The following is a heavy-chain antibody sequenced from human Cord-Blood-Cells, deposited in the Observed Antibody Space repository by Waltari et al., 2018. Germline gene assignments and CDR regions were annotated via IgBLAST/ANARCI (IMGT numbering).Heavy chain of an antibody. CDR2: IYSGGST. CDR1: GFTVSSNY. D-gene: IGHD5-18*01. CDR3: ARDGDVDTAMVTYY. V-gene: IGHV3-53*01. J-gene: IGHJ4*02. Sequence: EVQLVESGGGLIQPGGSLRLSCAASGFTVSSNYMSWVRQAPGKGLEWVSVIYSGGSTYYADSVKGRFTISRDNSKNTLYLQMNSLRDEDTAVYYCARDGDVDTAMVTYYWGQGTLVTVSS.